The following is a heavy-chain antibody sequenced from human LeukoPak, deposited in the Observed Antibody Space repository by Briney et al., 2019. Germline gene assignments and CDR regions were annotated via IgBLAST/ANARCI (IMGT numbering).Heavy chain of an antibody. Sequence: GGSLRLSCAASGLTVSSNYMSWVRQAPGRGLEWVSVIYAGGRTYYADSVKGRFTISRHNSNNTLYLQMNSLRPEDTAVYYCTRVIYQLVFDYWGQGTLVSVSS. V-gene: IGHV3-53*04. CDR1: GLTVSSNY. CDR3: TRVIYQLVFDY. D-gene: IGHD2-2*01. J-gene: IGHJ4*02. CDR2: IYAGGRT.